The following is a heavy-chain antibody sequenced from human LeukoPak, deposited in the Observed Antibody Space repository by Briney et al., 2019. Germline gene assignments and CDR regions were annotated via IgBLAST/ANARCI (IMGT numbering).Heavy chain of an antibody. D-gene: IGHD2-8*01. CDR1: GGSFSGYY. CDR3: ARLIYCNNGVCDGDY. CDR2: MNHSGST. Sequence: PSDTLSPTCAVYGGSFSGYYWSWLRQPPGKGLDWIGEMNHSGSTNYNPSLKSRITISVDTSKNQISLKLSTVPAADTAVYYCARLIYCNNGVCDGDYWGQGTLVTVSS. V-gene: IGHV4-34*01. J-gene: IGHJ4*02.